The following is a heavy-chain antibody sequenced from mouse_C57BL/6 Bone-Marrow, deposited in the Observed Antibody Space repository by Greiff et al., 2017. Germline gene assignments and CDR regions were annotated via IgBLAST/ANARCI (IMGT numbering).Heavy chain of an antibody. V-gene: IGHV1-7*01. D-gene: IGHD2-10*01. J-gene: IGHJ3*01. CDR1: GYTFTSYW. CDR2: INPTTGYT. CDR3: ARGSYYGNPWFAY. Sequence: VQLQEPGAELAKPGASVKMSCKASGYTFTSYWMHWVKQRPGQGLEWMGYINPTTGYTEYNQKFKDKATLTVDKSSSTAYMQLSSLTSEDSAVYYCARGSYYGNPWFAYWGQGTLVTVSA.